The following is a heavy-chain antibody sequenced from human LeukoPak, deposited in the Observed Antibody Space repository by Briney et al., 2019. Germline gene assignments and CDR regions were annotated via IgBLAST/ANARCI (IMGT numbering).Heavy chain of an antibody. J-gene: IGHJ5*02. D-gene: IGHD2-2*01. CDR2: IYYSGST. CDR3: ASRDCSSTSCHEGYNWFDP. V-gene: IGHV4-31*03. CDR1: GGSISSGGYY. Sequence: SETLSLTCTVSGGSISSGGYYWSWIRQHPGKGLEWIGYIYYSGSTYYNPSLKSRVTISVDTSKNQFSLKLTSVTAADTAVYYCASRDCSSTSCHEGYNWFDPWGQGILVSVSS.